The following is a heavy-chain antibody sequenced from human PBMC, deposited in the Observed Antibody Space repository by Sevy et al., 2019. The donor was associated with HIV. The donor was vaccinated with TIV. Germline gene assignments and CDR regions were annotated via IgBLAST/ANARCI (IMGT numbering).Heavy chain of an antibody. CDR3: ARGGYYYDNAAYYALDS. Sequence: GGSLRLSCAATGFTFSNYAMHWVRQAPGKGMEWVAIIWSDEAYHYHGDSVKGRFTISRDNSKNTLYLQMNNVRVEDTAVYYCARGGYYYDNAAYYALDSWGQGTLVTVSS. V-gene: IGHV3-33*01. D-gene: IGHD3-22*01. CDR2: IWSDEAYH. CDR1: GFTFSNYA. J-gene: IGHJ4*02.